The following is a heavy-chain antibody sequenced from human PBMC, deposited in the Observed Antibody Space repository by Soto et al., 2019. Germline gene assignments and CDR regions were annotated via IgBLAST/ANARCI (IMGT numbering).Heavy chain of an antibody. J-gene: IGHJ4*02. D-gene: IGHD3-22*01. CDR2: MKSYGSGGAV. V-gene: IGHV3-15*07. CDR3: AWDSSGYYRLAY. Sequence: EVQLAESGGDLVKPGGSLRLSCVVSGLKFSDAWMNWVRQAPGKGLEWVGRMKSYGSGGAVDYAAPVKGRFTISRDDPKNTLYLQMNSLKTDDTGMYVCAWDSSGYYRLAYWGQGTLVTVSS. CDR1: GLKFSDAW.